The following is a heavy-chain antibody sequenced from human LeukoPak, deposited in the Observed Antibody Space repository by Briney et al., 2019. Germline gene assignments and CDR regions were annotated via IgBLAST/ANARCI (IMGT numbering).Heavy chain of an antibody. CDR3: AKTDGSVAGSNPQDY. J-gene: IGHJ4*02. CDR2: ISGSGGST. V-gene: IGHV3-23*01. CDR1: GFSFSSYA. D-gene: IGHD6-19*01. Sequence: PGGSLRLSCAASGFSFSSYAMSWVRQAPGKGLEWVSAISGSGGSTYYADSVKGRFTISRDNSKNTLYLQMNSLRAEDTAVYYCAKTDGSVAGSNPQDYWGQGTLVTVSS.